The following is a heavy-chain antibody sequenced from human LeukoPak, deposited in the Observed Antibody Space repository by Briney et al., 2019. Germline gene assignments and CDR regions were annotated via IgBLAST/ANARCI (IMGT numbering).Heavy chain of an antibody. CDR2: ISSSSSYI. CDR3: ARGIAVAGYYYYMDV. D-gene: IGHD6-19*01. V-gene: IGHV3-21*01. Sequence: GGSLRLSCAASGFTFSSYSMNWVRQAPGKGLEGVSSISSSSSYIYYEDSVKGRFTISRDNAKNPLHLQMNSLRHEDTAVYYCARGIAVAGYYYYMDVWGKGTTVTVSS. J-gene: IGHJ6*03. CDR1: GFTFSSYS.